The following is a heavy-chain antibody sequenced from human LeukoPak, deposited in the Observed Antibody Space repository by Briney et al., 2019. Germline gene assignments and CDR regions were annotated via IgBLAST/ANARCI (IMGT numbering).Heavy chain of an antibody. CDR3: TGLIMDV. CDR1: GFTFSDHS. CDR2: ILNKANSYTT. D-gene: IGHD3-16*01. J-gene: IGHJ6*03. Sequence: GGSLGLSCAASGFTFSDHSMDWVRQAPGKGLEWVGRILNKANSYTTHYAASVKGRFTISRDDSKNSLSLQMNSLKTEDTAVYYCTGLIMDVWGKGTTVAVSS. V-gene: IGHV3-72*01.